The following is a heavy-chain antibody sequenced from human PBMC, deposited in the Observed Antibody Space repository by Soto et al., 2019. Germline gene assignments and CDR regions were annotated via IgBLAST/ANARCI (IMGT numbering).Heavy chain of an antibody. CDR2: ISGSGGST. Sequence: GESLKISCAASGFTFSSYAMSWVRQAPGKGLEWVSGISGSGGSTYYADSLKGRFTISRDNSKNTLYLQMNSLRAEDTAVYYCAKNSGYYDFWSSPRGGMDVWGQGTTVTVSS. V-gene: IGHV3-23*01. D-gene: IGHD3-3*01. J-gene: IGHJ6*02. CDR3: AKNSGYYDFWSSPRGGMDV. CDR1: GFTFSSYA.